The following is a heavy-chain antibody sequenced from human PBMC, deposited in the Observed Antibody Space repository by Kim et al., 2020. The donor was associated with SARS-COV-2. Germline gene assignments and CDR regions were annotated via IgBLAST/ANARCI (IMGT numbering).Heavy chain of an antibody. J-gene: IGHJ3*02. CDR1: GYSFTSYW. CDR3: AFRGRRDGYNLVGRAFDI. CDR2: IDPSDSYT. V-gene: IGHV5-10-1*01. Sequence: GESLKISCKGSGYSFTSYWISWVRQMPGKGLEWMGRIDPSDSYTNYSPSFQGHVTISADKSISTAYLQWSSLKASDTAMYYCAFRGRRDGYNLVGRAFDIWGQGTMVTVSS. D-gene: IGHD5-12*01.